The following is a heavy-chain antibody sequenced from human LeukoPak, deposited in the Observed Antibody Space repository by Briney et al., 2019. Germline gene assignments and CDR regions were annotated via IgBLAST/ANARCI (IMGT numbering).Heavy chain of an antibody. CDR3: ATESKREWLVKVYYFDY. V-gene: IGHV1-24*01. CDR2: FNPEDGET. J-gene: IGHJ4*02. CDR1: GYTLTELS. Sequence: ASVKVSYKVSGYTLTELSMHWVRQAPGKGLEWMGGFNPEDGETIYAQKFQGRVTMTEDTSTDTAYMELSSLRSEDTAVYYCATESKREWLVKVYYFDYWGQGTLVTVSS. D-gene: IGHD3-3*01.